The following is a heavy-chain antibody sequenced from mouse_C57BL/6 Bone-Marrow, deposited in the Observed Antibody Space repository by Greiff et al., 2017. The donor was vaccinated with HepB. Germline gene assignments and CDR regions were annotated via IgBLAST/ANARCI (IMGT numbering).Heavy chain of an antibody. D-gene: IGHD1-1*01. CDR2: IDPSDSYT. CDR3: ARGVAGKDYYAMDH. V-gene: IGHV1-50*01. J-gene: IGHJ4*01. Sequence: QVQLQQPGAERVKPGASVKLSCKASGYTFTSYWMQWVNQRPGQGLEWIGEIDPSDSYTNYNQKFKGKATLTVDTSSSTAYMQLSSLTSEDSAVYYCARGVAGKDYYAMDHWGQGTPVTVSS. CDR1: GYTFTSYW.